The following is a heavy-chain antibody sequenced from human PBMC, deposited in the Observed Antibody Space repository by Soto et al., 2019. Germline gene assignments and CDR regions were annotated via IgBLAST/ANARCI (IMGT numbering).Heavy chain of an antibody. CDR2: ISVSGDNT. J-gene: IGHJ6*02. Sequence: EVQLVESGGGLVKPGGSLRLSCAASGFTFSRYAMNWVRQAPGRGLQWIPGISVSGDNTSYVESVRGRFTVYRDNSKNTLYLQMNNLRAEDTALYYCAKDGKMRTKVWFPAGYGMDVWGQGTTVTVSS. CDR3: AKDGKMRTKVWFPAGYGMDV. V-gene: IGHV3-23*04. CDR1: GFTFSRYA. D-gene: IGHD3-10*01.